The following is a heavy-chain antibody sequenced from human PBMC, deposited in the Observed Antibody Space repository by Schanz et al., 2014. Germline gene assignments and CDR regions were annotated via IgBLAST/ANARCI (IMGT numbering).Heavy chain of an antibody. CDR1: GFTLSNYA. CDR3: AKSQGSSFDS. CDR2: LSEGGGGT. D-gene: IGHD6-13*01. Sequence: EMQLLESGGGLAQPGGSLRLSCAASGFTLSNYAMSWVRQAPGKGLEWVSALSEGGGGTHYADSVRGRFTISSDSSKNTLYLQMSSLRADDTAVYCCAKSQGSSFDSWGQGTLVTVSS. V-gene: IGHV3-23*01. J-gene: IGHJ4*02.